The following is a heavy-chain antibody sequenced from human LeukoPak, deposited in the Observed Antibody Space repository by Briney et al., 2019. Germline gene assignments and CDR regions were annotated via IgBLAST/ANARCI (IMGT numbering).Heavy chain of an antibody. V-gene: IGHV4-59*01. D-gene: IGHD1-26*01. CDR1: GGSISTYY. CDR2: IYYSGGT. CDR3: ARGGGAYWYFDL. J-gene: IGHJ2*01. Sequence: PSETLSLTCTVSGGSISTYYWSWIRQPPGKGLEWIGYIYYSGGTNYNPSLKSRVSISVDTSKNQFSLKLSSVTAADTAVYYCARGGGAYWYFDLWGRGTLVTVSS.